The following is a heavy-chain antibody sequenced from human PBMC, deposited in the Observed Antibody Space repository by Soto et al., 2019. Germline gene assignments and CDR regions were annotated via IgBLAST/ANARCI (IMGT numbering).Heavy chain of an antibody. Sequence: SETLSLTCAVSGGSISSSNWWSWVRQPPGKGLEWIGEIYHSGSTNYNPSLKSRVTISVDKSKNQFSLKLSSVTAADTAVYYCARSDVDIVATTNYYYYGMDVWGQGTTVTVSS. V-gene: IGHV4-4*02. CDR2: IYHSGST. J-gene: IGHJ6*02. CDR3: ARSDVDIVATTNYYYYGMDV. CDR1: GGSISSSNW. D-gene: IGHD5-12*01.